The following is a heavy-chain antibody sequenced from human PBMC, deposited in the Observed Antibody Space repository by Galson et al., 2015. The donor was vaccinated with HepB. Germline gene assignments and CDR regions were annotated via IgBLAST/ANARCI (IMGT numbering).Heavy chain of an antibody. CDR3: GHRSYSNDFSGRDY. V-gene: IGHV2-5*01. CDR1: GFSLTTIGLG. D-gene: IGHD3-3*01. J-gene: IGHJ4*02. CDR2: IYWNDDR. Sequence: PALVKPTQTLTLTCTFSGFSLTTIGLGVGWIRQPPGKAPEWLAVIYWNDDRRYNPSLRGRLTITKDTSKNQVVLTMANMDPVDTATYYCGHRSYSNDFSGRDYWGQGTLVTVSS.